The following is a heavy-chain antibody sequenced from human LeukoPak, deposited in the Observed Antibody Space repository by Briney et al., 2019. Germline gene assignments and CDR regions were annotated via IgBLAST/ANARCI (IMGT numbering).Heavy chain of an antibody. Sequence: PGGSLRLSCAASGFTFSSYGMHWVRQAPGKGLEGVAVIWYDGRNKHYADSVKGRFTISRDNARNTLFLQMNSLRAEDTAVYYCARDPYSSSSGSCDYWGQGTLVTVSS. CDR1: GFTFSSYG. CDR2: IWYDGRNK. J-gene: IGHJ4*02. D-gene: IGHD6-13*01. V-gene: IGHV3-33*01. CDR3: ARDPYSSSSGSCDY.